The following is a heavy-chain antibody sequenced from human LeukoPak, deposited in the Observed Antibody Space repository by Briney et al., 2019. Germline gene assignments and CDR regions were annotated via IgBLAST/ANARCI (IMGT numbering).Heavy chain of an antibody. CDR2: IYTSGST. Sequence: SETLSLTRTVSGGSISSYYWSWIRQPAGKGLEWIGRIYTSGSTNYNPSLKSRVTMSVDTSKNQFSLKLSSVTAADTAVYYCARELGEQWLAPFDYWGQGTLVTVSS. CDR1: GGSISSYY. J-gene: IGHJ4*02. D-gene: IGHD6-19*01. V-gene: IGHV4-4*07. CDR3: ARELGEQWLAPFDY.